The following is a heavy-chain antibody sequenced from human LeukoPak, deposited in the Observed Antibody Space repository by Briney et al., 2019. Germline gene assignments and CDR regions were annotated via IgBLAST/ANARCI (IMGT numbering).Heavy chain of an antibody. V-gene: IGHV1-2*02. J-gene: IGHJ5*02. D-gene: IGHD6-19*01. Sequence: ASVKVSCKASGYTFTGYYMHWVRQAPGQGLEWMGWINPNSGGTNCAQKFQGRVTMTRDTSISTAYMELSRLRSDDTAVYYCAPTTVADNWFDPWGQGTLVTVSS. CDR3: APTTVADNWFDP. CDR2: INPNSGGT. CDR1: GYTFTGYY.